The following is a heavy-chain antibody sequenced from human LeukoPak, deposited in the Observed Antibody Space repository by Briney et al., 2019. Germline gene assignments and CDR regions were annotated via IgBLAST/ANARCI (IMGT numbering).Heavy chain of an antibody. V-gene: IGHV4-59*08. D-gene: IGHD2/OR15-2a*01. Sequence: PSETLSLTCTVSGGSITNYYWSWIRQPPGEGLEWIGYVYASGATNFHTSLKGRVTISVDTSKNQFSRKLGSVTAADTAVYYCARHGKGVTYFYTFDIWGQGTVVAVSS. CDR3: ARHGKGVTYFYTFDI. CDR2: VYASGAT. J-gene: IGHJ3*02. CDR1: GGSITNYY.